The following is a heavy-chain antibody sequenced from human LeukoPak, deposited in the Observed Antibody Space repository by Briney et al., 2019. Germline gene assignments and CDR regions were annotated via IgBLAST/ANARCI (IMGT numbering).Heavy chain of an antibody. J-gene: IGHJ3*02. CDR2: IYSADSA. CDR1: GFTVSRNY. CDR3: AKDKGRISIAAPKDVFDI. V-gene: IGHV3-53*01. Sequence: GGSLRLSCAASGFTVSRNYMSWVRQAPGKGLEWVSVIYSADSAYYADSVRGRFTISRDNSKNTLYLQMNSLRAEDTAIYYCAKDKGRISIAAPKDVFDIWGQGTMVTVSS. D-gene: IGHD6-6*01.